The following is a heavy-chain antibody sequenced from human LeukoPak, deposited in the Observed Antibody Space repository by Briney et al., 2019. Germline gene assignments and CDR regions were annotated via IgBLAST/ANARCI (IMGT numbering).Heavy chain of an antibody. V-gene: IGHV4-34*01. CDR1: GGSFSSYY. CDR3: ARGPRSFGVVINPRRWFDP. J-gene: IGHJ5*02. CDR2: INHSGST. D-gene: IGHD3-3*01. Sequence: SETLSLTCAVYGGSFSSYYWCWIRQPPGKGLEWIGEINHSGSTDYNPSLKSRVTISVDTSKNQFSLKLSSVTAADTAMSYCARGPRSFGVVINPRRWFDPWGKGTRVTVSS.